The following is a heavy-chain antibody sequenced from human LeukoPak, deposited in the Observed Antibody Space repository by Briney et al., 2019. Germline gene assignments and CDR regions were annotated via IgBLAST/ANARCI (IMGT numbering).Heavy chain of an antibody. Sequence: GASVKVSCKASGYTFTSYAMNWVRQAPGQGLEWMGWINTNTGNPTYAQGFTGRFVFSLDTSVSTAYLQISSLKAEDTAVYYCARDSPHYYDSSGYSAYFDYWGQGTLVTVSS. CDR2: INTNTGNP. V-gene: IGHV7-4-1*02. CDR3: ARDSPHYYDSSGYSAYFDY. CDR1: GYTFTSYA. J-gene: IGHJ4*02. D-gene: IGHD3-22*01.